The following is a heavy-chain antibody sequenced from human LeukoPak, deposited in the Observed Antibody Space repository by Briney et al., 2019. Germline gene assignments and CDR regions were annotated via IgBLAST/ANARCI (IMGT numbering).Heavy chain of an antibody. V-gene: IGHV3-21*01. Sequence: GRSLRLSCAASGFTFSTFSMNWVRQAPGKGLEWVSSISSSGSYIFYADSVKGRFTISRDNAKNSLYLQMNSLRAEDTAVYYCARDSGSGSYPYYYYYGMDVWGQGTTVTVSS. CDR2: ISSSGSYI. CDR3: ARDSGSGSYPYYYYYGMDV. D-gene: IGHD3-10*01. J-gene: IGHJ6*02. CDR1: GFTFSTFS.